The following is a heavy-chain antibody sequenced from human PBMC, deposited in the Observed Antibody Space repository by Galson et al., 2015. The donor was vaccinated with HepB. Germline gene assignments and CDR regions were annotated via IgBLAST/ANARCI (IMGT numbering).Heavy chain of an antibody. J-gene: IGHJ6*02. D-gene: IGHD3-10*01. CDR3: ARGPLWLGESYYYGMDV. CDR1: GGSISPYY. V-gene: IGHV4-59*01. CDR2: IYYSGST. Sequence: ETLSLTCTVSGGSISPYYWSWIRQPPGKGLEWIGYIYYSGSTNYNPSLKSRVTISVDTSKNHFSLKLSSVTAADTAVYYCARGPLWLGESYYYGMDVWGQGTTVTVSS.